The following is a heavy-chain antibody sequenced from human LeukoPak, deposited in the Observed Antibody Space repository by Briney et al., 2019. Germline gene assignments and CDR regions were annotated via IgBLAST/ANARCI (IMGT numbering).Heavy chain of an antibody. CDR1: GASISSYY. D-gene: IGHD4-17*01. Sequence: PSETLSLTCTVSGASISSYYWSWVRQPPGKGLEWIGFIYYSGSTNYNPSLKSRVTISVDTSKNQFSLKLSSVTAADTAVYYCARIKTTVTTVYFDLWGRGTLVTVSS. V-gene: IGHV4-59*08. J-gene: IGHJ2*01. CDR3: ARIKTTVTTVYFDL. CDR2: IYYSGST.